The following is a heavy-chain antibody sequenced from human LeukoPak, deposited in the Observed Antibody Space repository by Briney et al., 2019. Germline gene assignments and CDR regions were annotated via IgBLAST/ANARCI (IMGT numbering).Heavy chain of an antibody. V-gene: IGHV3-23*01. Sequence: GGSLRLSCAASGFTFSSYAMSWVRQAPGKGLEWVSAISGSGGSTYYADSVKGRFTISRDNAKNSLYLQMNSLRAEDTAVYYCAREGGRGFNFDYWGQGTLVTVSS. CDR1: GFTFSSYA. D-gene: IGHD3-22*01. CDR3: AREGGRGFNFDY. J-gene: IGHJ4*02. CDR2: ISGSGGST.